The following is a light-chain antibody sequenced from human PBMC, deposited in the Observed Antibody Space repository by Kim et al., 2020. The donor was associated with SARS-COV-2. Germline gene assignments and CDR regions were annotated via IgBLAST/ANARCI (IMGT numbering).Light chain of an antibody. CDR1: QSIYSY. CDR2: RAS. Sequence: SSVSDRVTITSRSSQSIYSYLALYQHKPRSVPKILIYRASTFESGFPSRFSGSESGTEFTLPICSLQPDDFATYYCQQFYTYPITFGRGTRLEIK. J-gene: IGKJ5*01. CDR3: QQFYTYPIT. V-gene: IGKV1-5*03.